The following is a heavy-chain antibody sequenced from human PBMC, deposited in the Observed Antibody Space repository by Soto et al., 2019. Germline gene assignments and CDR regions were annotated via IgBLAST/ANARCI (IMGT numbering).Heavy chain of an antibody. V-gene: IGHV3-21*01. CDR1: GFSFSTYS. CDR2: IGRRSDI. D-gene: IGHD2-21*02. Sequence: GGTLRLSCEASGFSFSTYSMHWVRQAQGKGLEWVSSIGRRSDIYYADSVKGRFTISRDNDKNSVSLQMNSLGDEDTADYYGAREETACPLSDCLDVWGQGTTVTVSS. J-gene: IGHJ6*02. CDR3: AREETACPLSDCLDV.